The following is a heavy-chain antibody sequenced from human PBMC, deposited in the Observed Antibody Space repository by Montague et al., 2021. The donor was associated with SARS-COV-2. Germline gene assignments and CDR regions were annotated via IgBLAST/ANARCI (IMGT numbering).Heavy chain of an antibody. CDR2: ISSSGSTI. J-gene: IGHJ6*02. D-gene: IGHD5-24*01. CDR1: GFTFSSYE. V-gene: IGHV3-48*03. CDR3: ASDSGIEIPDYYYSMDV. Sequence: SLRLSCAASGFTFSSYEMNWVRQAPGKGLEWVSYISSSGSTIYYADSVKGRFTISRDNAKNSLYLQTNSLRAEDTAIYYCASDSGIEIPDYYYSMDVWGQGTTVTVSS.